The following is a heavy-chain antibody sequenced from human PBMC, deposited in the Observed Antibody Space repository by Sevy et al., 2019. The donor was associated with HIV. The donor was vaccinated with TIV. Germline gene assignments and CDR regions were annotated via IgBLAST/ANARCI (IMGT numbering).Heavy chain of an antibody. CDR3: AKWSMGGARWLQLGAFDI. J-gene: IGHJ3*02. CDR1: GFTFSSYG. Sequence: GGSLRLSCAASGFTFSSYGMHWVRQAPSKGLEWVAVISYDGSNKYYGDSVKGRFTISRDNSKNTLYLQMNSLRAEDTAVYYCAKWSMGGARWLQLGAFDIWGQGTMVTVSS. D-gene: IGHD5-12*01. V-gene: IGHV3-30*18. CDR2: ISYDGSNK.